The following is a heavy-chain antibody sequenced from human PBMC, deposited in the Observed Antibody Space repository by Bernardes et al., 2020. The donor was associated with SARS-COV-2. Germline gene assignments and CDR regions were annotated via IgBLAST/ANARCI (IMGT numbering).Heavy chain of an antibody. V-gene: IGHV1-18*01. CDR1: GYIFPDFG. CDR3: AIPLTNYDRYGMDV. Sequence: VSCQASGYIFPDFGFAWVRQAPGPGLEWMGLISPFNGKTSYLQNLRDRLTMTTDTSTGTASMELRSLRSDDTAVYYCAIPLTNYDRYGMDVWGQGTTVTVSS. CDR2: ISPFNGKT. D-gene: IGHD3-22*01. J-gene: IGHJ6*02.